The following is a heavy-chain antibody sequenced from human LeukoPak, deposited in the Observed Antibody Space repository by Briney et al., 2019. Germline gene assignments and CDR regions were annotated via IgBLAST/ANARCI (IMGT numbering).Heavy chain of an antibody. D-gene: IGHD5-24*01. CDR3: ARDGDGYNYDY. J-gene: IGHJ4*02. Sequence: ASLRLSCVASGFDFSNSAMHWVRQAPGKGLEFVSAITNNGERLYYANSVKGRFIISRDNSKNTLFLQMVSLRAEDLGVYYCARDGDGYNYDYWGQGTLVTVSS. V-gene: IGHV3-64*01. CDR2: ITNNGERL. CDR1: GFDFSNSA.